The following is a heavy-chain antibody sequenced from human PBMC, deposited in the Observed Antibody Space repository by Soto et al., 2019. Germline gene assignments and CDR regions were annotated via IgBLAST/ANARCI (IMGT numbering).Heavy chain of an antibody. CDR1: GFTFSSYG. Sequence: QVQLVESGGGVVQPGRSLRLSCAASGFTFSSYGMHWVRQAPGKGLEWVAVIWYDGSNKYYADSVKGRFTISRDNSKNTLYVQMNSLRAEDTAVYYCARDGYSSSWYVSYWGQGTLVTVSS. CDR2: IWYDGSNK. J-gene: IGHJ4*02. D-gene: IGHD6-13*01. CDR3: ARDGYSSSWYVSY. V-gene: IGHV3-33*01.